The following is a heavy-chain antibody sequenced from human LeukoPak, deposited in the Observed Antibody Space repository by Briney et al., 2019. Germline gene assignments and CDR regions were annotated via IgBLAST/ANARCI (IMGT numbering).Heavy chain of an antibody. CDR3: ARSPLGGGYYGSGSYYDY. CDR1: GGSISSGGYY. CDR2: IYYSGST. V-gene: IGHV4-31*03. D-gene: IGHD3-10*01. Sequence: PSETLSLTCTVSGGSISSGGYYWSWIRQHPGKGLEWIGYIYYSGSTYHNPSLKSRVTISVDTSKNQFSLKLSSVTAADTAVYYCARSPLGGGYYGSGSYYDYWGQGTLVTVSS. J-gene: IGHJ4*02.